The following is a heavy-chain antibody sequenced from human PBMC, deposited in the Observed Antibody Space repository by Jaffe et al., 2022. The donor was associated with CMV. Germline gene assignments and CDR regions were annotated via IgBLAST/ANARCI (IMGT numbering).Heavy chain of an antibody. Sequence: EVQLVESGGGLVKPGGSLRLSCAASGFTFSSYSMNWVRQAPGKGLEWVSSISSSSSYIYYADSVKGRFTISRDNAKNSLYLQMNSLRAEDTAVYYCAREGIYSSSWTRNDYWGQGTLVTVSS. D-gene: IGHD6-13*01. CDR2: ISSSSSYI. CDR1: GFTFSSYS. J-gene: IGHJ4*02. CDR3: AREGIYSSSWTRNDY. V-gene: IGHV3-21*01.